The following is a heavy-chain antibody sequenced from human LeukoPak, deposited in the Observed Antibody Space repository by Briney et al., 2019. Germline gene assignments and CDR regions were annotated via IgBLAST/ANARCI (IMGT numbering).Heavy chain of an antibody. Sequence: GGSLRLSCVASGFSVTSHGMHWVRQAPGKGLEWVAVIWYDGSRKCYADSVKGRFTISRDNSKSTLYLQMNSLRAEDTAVYYCARDIAMVADDYWGQGTLVTVSS. D-gene: IGHD2-15*01. J-gene: IGHJ4*02. CDR3: ARDIAMVADDY. CDR1: GFSVTSHG. CDR2: IWYDGSRK. V-gene: IGHV3-33*01.